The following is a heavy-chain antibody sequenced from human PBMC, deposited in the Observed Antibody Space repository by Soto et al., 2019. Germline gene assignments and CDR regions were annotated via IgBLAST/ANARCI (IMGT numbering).Heavy chain of an antibody. CDR3: ASLMAIYYSSSSYPVDY. CDR2: IYYLGNT. CDR1: GGSISSSSSY. J-gene: IGHJ4*02. V-gene: IGHV4-39*01. D-gene: IGHD6-6*01. Sequence: TLSLTCTVSGGSISSSSSYWGWIRQPPGKGLEWVGSIYYLGNTYYNPSLGSRVTISVDTSKNQFSLRAEDTAVYYCASLMAIYYSSSSYPVDYWGQGTLVTVSS.